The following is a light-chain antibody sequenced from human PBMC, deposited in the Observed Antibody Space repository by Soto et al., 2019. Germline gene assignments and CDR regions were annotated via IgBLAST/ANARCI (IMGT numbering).Light chain of an antibody. CDR3: SSYTSTNNLGM. V-gene: IGLV2-14*01. CDR1: SSDVGGYNY. J-gene: IGLJ3*02. Sequence: QSALTQPASVSGSPGQSITISCTGTSSDVGGYNYVSWYQQHPDKAPKLIIYDVTNRPSGVSDRFSGSKSGNTASLTISGLQADDEADYYCSSYTSTNNLGMFGGGTKLTVL. CDR2: DVT.